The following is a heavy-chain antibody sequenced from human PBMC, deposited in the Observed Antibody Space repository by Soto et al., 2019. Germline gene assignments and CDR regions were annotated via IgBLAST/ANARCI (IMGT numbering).Heavy chain of an antibody. Sequence: ASVKVSCKASGHTFTGYYMHWVRQAPGQGLEWMGWINPNSGGTNYAQKFQGRVTMTRDTSISTAYMELSRLRSDDTAVYYCARRSSSYYYYGMDVWGQGTTVTVSS. CDR1: GHTFTGYY. V-gene: IGHV1-2*02. D-gene: IGHD6-6*01. CDR3: ARRSSSYYYYGMDV. J-gene: IGHJ6*02. CDR2: INPNSGGT.